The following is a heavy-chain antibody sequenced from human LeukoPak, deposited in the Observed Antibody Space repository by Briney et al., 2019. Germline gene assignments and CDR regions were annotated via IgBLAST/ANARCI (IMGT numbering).Heavy chain of an antibody. J-gene: IGHJ4*02. CDR2: INWNGDNP. D-gene: IGHD1-26*01. CDR3: ARRSLSGATTGYYYDS. CDR1: GFTFEDYG. Sequence: PGRSLRLSCAASGFTFEDYGMTWVRRRPGRGLEYVAGINWNGDNPVYEDSLRGRFTISRNNAKNSVFLQMNSLRVEDTAFYYCARRSLSGATTGYYYDSWGQGTLVAVSS. V-gene: IGHV3-20*04.